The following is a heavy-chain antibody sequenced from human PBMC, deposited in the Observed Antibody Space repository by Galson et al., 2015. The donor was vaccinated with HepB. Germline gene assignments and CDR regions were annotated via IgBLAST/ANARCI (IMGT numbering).Heavy chain of an antibody. D-gene: IGHD5-18*01. CDR3: ARERGSGGYSYGYWDLREDYYYYGMDV. Sequence: AAQVSCKASGGTFSSYAICWWRQAPGQGLEWMGRIIPILGIANYAQKFQGRVTITADKSTSTAYMELSSLRSEDTAVYYCARERGSGGYSYGYWDLREDYYYYGMDVWGQGTTVTVSS. V-gene: IGHV1-69*04. CDR1: GGTFSSYA. J-gene: IGHJ6*02. CDR2: IIPILGIA.